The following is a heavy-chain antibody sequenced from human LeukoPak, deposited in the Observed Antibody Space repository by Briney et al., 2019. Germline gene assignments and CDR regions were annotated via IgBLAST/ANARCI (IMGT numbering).Heavy chain of an antibody. CDR3: ATYFHGDYATHYFDF. J-gene: IGHJ4*02. CDR2: IHDSVTT. V-gene: IGHV4-4*02. Sequence: PSETLSLTCAVSGASITSSRWWSWARQPPGKGLEWIGEIHDSVTTNYKPSLKSRVTMSLDKSKNQISLKLTSASAAGTAVYNCATYFHGDYATHYFDFWGQGTLVTVSS. CDR1: GASITSSRW. D-gene: IGHD4-17*01.